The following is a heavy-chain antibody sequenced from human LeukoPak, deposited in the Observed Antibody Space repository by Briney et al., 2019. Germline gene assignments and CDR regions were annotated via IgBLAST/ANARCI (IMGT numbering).Heavy chain of an antibody. CDR1: GGSFSGYY. V-gene: IGHV4-34*01. J-gene: IGHJ4*02. Sequence: SETLSLTCAVYGGSFSGYYWSWIRQPPGKGLEWIGEINHSGSTNYNPSLKSRVTISVDTSKNQFSLKLSSVTAAGTAVYYCARFSSSWYVFDYWGQGTLVTVSS. D-gene: IGHD6-13*01. CDR3: ARFSSSWYVFDY. CDR2: INHSGST.